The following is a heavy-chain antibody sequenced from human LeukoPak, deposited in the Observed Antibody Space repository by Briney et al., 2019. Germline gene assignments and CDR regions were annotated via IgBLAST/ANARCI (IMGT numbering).Heavy chain of an antibody. CDR3: ARLDGGWFDP. J-gene: IGHJ5*02. Sequence: GGSLRLSCAASGFTFDDDAMSWVRQAPGKGLEWVSGITWNGGNTGYADSVKGRFTISRDNAKNSLYLQMNSLRAEDTAVYYCARLDGGWFDPWGQGTLVTVSS. CDR2: ITWNGGNT. CDR1: GFTFDDDA. V-gene: IGHV3-20*04. D-gene: IGHD2-15*01.